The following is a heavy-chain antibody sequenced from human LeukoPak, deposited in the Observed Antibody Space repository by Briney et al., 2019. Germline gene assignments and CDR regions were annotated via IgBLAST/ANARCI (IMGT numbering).Heavy chain of an antibody. CDR2: ISPSGGST. CDR3: ARGSGSYSAFDI. J-gene: IGHJ3*02. CDR1: GYTFTSNY. V-gene: IGHV1-46*01. Sequence: GASVKVSCKAFGYTFTSNYMHWVRQAPGQGPEWMGVISPSGGSTTYAQKFQGRVTLTRDMSTSTDYLELSSLRSEDTAVYYCARGSGSYSAFDIWGQGTMVTVSS. D-gene: IGHD1-26*01.